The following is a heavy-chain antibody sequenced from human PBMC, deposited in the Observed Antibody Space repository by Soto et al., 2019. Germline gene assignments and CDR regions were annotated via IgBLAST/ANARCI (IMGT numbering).Heavy chain of an antibody. CDR1: GFTFSTYA. CDR3: AKDRLSGSYHRYFDS. CDR2: ISGRDGST. V-gene: IGHV3-23*01. D-gene: IGHD1-26*01. J-gene: IGHJ4*02. Sequence: GGSLRLSCAASGFTFSTYAMSWVRQAPGKGLEWVAAISGRDGSTYYADSVKGRFTISRDSSKNTLYLQMNSLRAEDTAVYYCAKDRLSGSYHRYFDSWGQGTLVTVSS.